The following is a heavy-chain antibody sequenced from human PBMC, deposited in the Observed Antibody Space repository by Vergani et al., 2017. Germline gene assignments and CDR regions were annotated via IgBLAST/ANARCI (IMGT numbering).Heavy chain of an antibody. Sequence: EVQLLESGGGLVQPGGSLRLSCAASGFTFSSYAMSWVRQAPGKGLECVSAISGSGGSTYYAASVKGRFTISRDNSKNTRYLQMNSLRDEDTAGYYCAKDPLSPSHRDGYNWALFDYWGQGTLVTVSS. CDR3: AKDPLSPSHRDGYNWALFDY. D-gene: IGHD5-24*01. V-gene: IGHV3-23*01. CDR1: GFTFSSYA. CDR2: ISGSGGST. J-gene: IGHJ4*02.